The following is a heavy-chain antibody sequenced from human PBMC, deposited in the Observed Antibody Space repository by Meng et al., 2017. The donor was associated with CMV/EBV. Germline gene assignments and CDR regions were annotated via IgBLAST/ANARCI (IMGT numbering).Heavy chain of an antibody. J-gene: IGHJ4*02. Sequence: GRPSQSLSLTLTVSGGSISSGDYYWSWIRQPLGKGLGWIGYIYYSGSTYYIPSLKRRVTRPVDTSKNQFSPKLSSVSAAATAVYYWARVTSRVAGAFDYWGQGTLVTVSS. D-gene: IGHD1-14*01. CDR2: IYYSGST. CDR1: GGSISSGDYY. V-gene: IGHV4-30-4*08. CDR3: ARVTSRVAGAFDY.